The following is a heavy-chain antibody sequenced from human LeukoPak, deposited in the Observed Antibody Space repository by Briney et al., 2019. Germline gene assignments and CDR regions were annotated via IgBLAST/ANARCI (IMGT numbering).Heavy chain of an antibody. D-gene: IGHD3-22*01. CDR3: ARDHYYDSSGYYVGLGFDY. CDR2: IYTSGNT. Sequence: PSETLSLTCTVSGGPISSGSYYWSWIRQPAGKGLEWIGRIYTSGNTNYNPSLKSRVTISVDTSKNQFSLKLSSVTAADTAVYYCARDHYYDSSGYYVGLGFDYWGQGTLVTVSS. V-gene: IGHV4-61*02. J-gene: IGHJ4*02. CDR1: GGPISSGSYY.